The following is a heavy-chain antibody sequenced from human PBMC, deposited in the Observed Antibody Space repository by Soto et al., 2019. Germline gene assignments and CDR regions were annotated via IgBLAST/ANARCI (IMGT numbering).Heavy chain of an antibody. CDR1: GYTFTSYG. Sequence: QVQLVQYGAQMKKPGASGKVSCKASGYTFTSYGISWVRQAPGQGLEWMGWSSAYNGNTNYAQKLQGRVTMTTDTSASTAYMELRSLRSDDTAVYYCARDLVPVADTMVRGVMGYYSDYWGQGTLVTVSS. J-gene: IGHJ4*02. D-gene: IGHD3-10*01. V-gene: IGHV1-18*01. CDR2: SSAYNGNT. CDR3: ARDLVPVADTMVRGVMGYYSDY.